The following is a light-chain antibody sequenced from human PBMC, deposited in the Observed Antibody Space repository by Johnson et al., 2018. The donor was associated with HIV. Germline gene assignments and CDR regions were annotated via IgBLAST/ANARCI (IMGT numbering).Light chain of an antibody. CDR1: SSNIGNNY. Sequence: SVLTQPPSVSAAPGQKVTISCSGSSSNIGNNYVSWYQQLPGAAPKLLIYDNNKRPSGIPDRFSGSKSGTSATLGITGLQTGDEADYYCGTWDSSLSAYVFATGTKVTVL. CDR3: GTWDSSLSAYV. CDR2: DNN. V-gene: IGLV1-51*01. J-gene: IGLJ1*01.